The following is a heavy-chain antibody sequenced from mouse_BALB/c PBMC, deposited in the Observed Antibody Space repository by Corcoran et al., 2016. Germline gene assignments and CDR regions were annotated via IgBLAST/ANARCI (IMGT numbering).Heavy chain of an antibody. V-gene: IGHV9-3-1*01. CDR3: AREYGYYGWFAY. Sequence: QIQLVQSGPELKKPGETVKISCKASGYTFTNYGMNWVKQAPGKGLKWMGWINTYTGEPTYADDFKGRFAFSLETSASTAYLQINNLKNEDTATYFCAREYGYYGWFAYWGQGTLVTVSA. D-gene: IGHD2-10*02. CDR1: GYTFTNYG. CDR2: INTYTGEP. J-gene: IGHJ3*01.